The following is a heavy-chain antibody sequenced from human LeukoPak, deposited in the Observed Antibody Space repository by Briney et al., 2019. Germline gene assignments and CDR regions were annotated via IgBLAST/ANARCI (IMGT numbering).Heavy chain of an antibody. V-gene: IGHV1-46*01. Sequence: ASVKVSCKASGYTFTSNYIHWVRQAPGQGLEWMGMIYPRDGSTSYAQKFQGRVTATRDTSTSTVHMELSGLRSEDTAVYYCARYQEGFDYWGQGTLVTVSS. CDR3: ARYQEGFDY. CDR2: IYPRDGST. CDR1: GYTFTSNY. J-gene: IGHJ4*02.